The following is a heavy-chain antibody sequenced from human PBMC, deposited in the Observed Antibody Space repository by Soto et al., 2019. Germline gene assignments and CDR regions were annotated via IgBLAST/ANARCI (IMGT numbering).Heavy chain of an antibody. CDR3: ARGIAAADLYYYYYYMDV. Sequence: QVQLQESGPGLVKPSETLSLTCTVSGGSISSYYWSWIRQPPGKGLEWIGYIYYSGSTNYNPSLKSRVTISVDTSKNQFSLKLSSVTAADTAVYYCARGIAAADLYYYYYYMDVWGKGTTVTVSS. D-gene: IGHD6-13*01. CDR1: GGSISSYY. V-gene: IGHV4-59*01. CDR2: IYYSGST. J-gene: IGHJ6*03.